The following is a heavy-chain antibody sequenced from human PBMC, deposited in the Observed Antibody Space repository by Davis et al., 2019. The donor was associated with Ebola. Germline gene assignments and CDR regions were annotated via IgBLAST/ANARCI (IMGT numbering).Heavy chain of an antibody. J-gene: IGHJ4*02. D-gene: IGHD6-13*01. CDR2: IIPMFGTP. V-gene: IGHV1-69*13. CDR3: ATAISDRQQLVYFDY. Sequence: SVKVSCKASGGTSRRNTISWVRQAPGEGLEWMGGIIPMFGTPDYAQRFQGRVTIIADESTNTAYMELSRLRSDDTAVYYCATAISDRQQLVYFDYWGQGTLVTVSS. CDR1: GGTSRRNT.